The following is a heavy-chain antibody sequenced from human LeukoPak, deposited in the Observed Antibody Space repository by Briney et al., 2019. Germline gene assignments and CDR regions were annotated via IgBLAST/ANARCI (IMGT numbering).Heavy chain of an antibody. Sequence: GRSLRLSCAASGFTFDDYAMHWVRHAPGKGLEWVSGISWNSGSIGYADSVKGRFTISRDNAKSSLYLQMNSLRAEDTAVYYCARDSAFGVQSFGELGKTLDYWGQGTLVTVSS. CDR3: ARDSAFGVQSFGELGKTLDY. V-gene: IGHV3-9*01. CDR1: GFTFDDYA. J-gene: IGHJ4*02. CDR2: ISWNSGSI. D-gene: IGHD3-10*01.